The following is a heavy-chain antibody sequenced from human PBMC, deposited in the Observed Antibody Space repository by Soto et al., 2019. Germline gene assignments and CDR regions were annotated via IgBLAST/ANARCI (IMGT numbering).Heavy chain of an antibody. CDR3: AKTGYDSSGYYWFDY. J-gene: IGHJ4*02. Sequence: SLRLSCAASGFTFSSYGMHWVRQAPGKGLEWVAVISYDGSNKYYADSVKGRFTISRDNSKNTLYLQMNSLRAEDTAVYYCAKTGYDSSGYYWFDYWGQGTLVTVSS. D-gene: IGHD3-22*01. CDR1: GFTFSSYG. CDR2: ISYDGSNK. V-gene: IGHV3-30*18.